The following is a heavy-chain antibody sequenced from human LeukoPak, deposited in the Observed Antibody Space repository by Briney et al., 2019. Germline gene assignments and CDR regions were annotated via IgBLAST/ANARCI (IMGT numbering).Heavy chain of an antibody. CDR3: AREGVGVTMAH. CDR1: GESFSGYY. Sequence: SETLSLTCAVYGESFSGYYWSWIRQPPGKGLEWIGEINHSGSTNYNPSLKSRVTISVDTSKNQFSLQLNSVTPEDTAVYYCAREGVGVTMAHWGQGTLVTVSS. CDR2: INHSGST. D-gene: IGHD1-26*01. J-gene: IGHJ4*02. V-gene: IGHV4-34*01.